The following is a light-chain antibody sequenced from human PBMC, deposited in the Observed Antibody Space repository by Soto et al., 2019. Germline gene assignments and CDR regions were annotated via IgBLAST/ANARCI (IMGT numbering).Light chain of an antibody. CDR1: QSVSSSY. J-gene: IGKJ1*01. CDR2: DVS. CDR3: QQYGSSPT. V-gene: IGKV3-20*01. Sequence: EIELTQSPGTLSLSPGERATLSCRSSQSVSSSYLAWYQQKPGQAPRLLIYDVSSRATGIPYRFSGSGSGTDFTLTISRLEPEDFAVYYCQQYGSSPTFGQGTKVEIK.